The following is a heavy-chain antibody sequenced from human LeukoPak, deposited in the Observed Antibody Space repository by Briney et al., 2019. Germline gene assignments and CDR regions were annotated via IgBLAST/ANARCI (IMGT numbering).Heavy chain of an antibody. CDR2: ISGSGGST. Sequence: GGSLRLSCAASGFTFSSYAMSWVRQAPGKGLEWVSAISGSGGSTYYADSVKGRFTISRDNSKNTLYLQMNSLRAEETAVYYCAKVLREDYGDYVSDYFYYRGQGNLVTVS. V-gene: IGHV3-23*01. CDR3: AKVLREDYGDYVSDYFYY. J-gene: IGHJ4*02. CDR1: GFTFSSYA. D-gene: IGHD4-17*01.